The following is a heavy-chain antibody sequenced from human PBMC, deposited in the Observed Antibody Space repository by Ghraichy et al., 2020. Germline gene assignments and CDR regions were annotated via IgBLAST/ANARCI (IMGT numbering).Heavy chain of an antibody. CDR2: IYYSGST. Sequence: SETLSLTCTVSGGSISSYYWSWIRQPPGKGLEWIGYIYYSGSTNYNPSLKSRVTISVDTSKNQFSLKLSSVTAADTAVYYCARRGRGYRLPTSQGWFDPWGQGTLVTVSS. V-gene: IGHV4-59*01. D-gene: IGHD2-2*02. J-gene: IGHJ5*02. CDR3: ARRGRGYRLPTSQGWFDP. CDR1: GGSISSYY.